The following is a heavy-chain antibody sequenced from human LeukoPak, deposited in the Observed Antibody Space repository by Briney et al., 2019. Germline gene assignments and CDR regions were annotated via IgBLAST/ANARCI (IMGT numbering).Heavy chain of an antibody. V-gene: IGHV1-2*02. J-gene: IGHJ4*02. CDR1: GYTFTGYY. CDR3: AQGAYSSGCFDY. Sequence: GASVKLSCKASGYTFTGYYMHWVRQAPGQGLERMGWINPNSGGTNYAKKFQGRVTMTRDTSISTAYMELSRLRSDDTAVYYCAQGAYSSGCFDYWGQGTLVTVSS. CDR2: INPNSGGT. D-gene: IGHD6-19*01.